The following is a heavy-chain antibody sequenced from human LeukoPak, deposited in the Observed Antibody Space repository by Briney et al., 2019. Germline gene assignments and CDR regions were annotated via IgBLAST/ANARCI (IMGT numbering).Heavy chain of an antibody. CDR3: ARQSDIVVVPAAMDDAFDI. Sequence: SETLSLTCTVSGGSISSYYWSWIRQPPGKGLEWIGYIYNSGSTNYNPSLKSRVTISVDTSKNQFSLKLSSVTAADTAVYYCARQSDIVVVPAAMDDAFDIWGQGTMVTGSS. CDR2: IYNSGST. J-gene: IGHJ3*02. CDR1: GGSISSYY. D-gene: IGHD2-2*01. V-gene: IGHV4-59*08.